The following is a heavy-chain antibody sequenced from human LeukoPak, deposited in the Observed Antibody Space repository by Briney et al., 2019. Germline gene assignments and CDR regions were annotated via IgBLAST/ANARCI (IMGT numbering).Heavy chain of an antibody. CDR1: GGTFSSYA. J-gene: IGHJ1*01. Sequence: SVKVSCKASGGTFSSYAISWVRQAPGQGLEWMGGIIPIFGTANYAQKFQGRVTITTDESTSTAYMELSSLRPEDTAVYYCAREHPDSPLFQHWGQGTLVTVSS. CDR2: IIPIFGTA. D-gene: IGHD3-22*01. CDR3: AREHPDSPLFQH. V-gene: IGHV1-69*05.